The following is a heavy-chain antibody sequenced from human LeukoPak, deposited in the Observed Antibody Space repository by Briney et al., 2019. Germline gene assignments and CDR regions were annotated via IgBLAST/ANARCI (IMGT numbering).Heavy chain of an antibody. D-gene: IGHD3-10*01. CDR2: ISYDGSNK. V-gene: IGHV3-30*04. Sequence: GSLRLSCAASGFPFSSYAMHWVRQAPGKGLEWVAVISYDGSNKYYADSVKGRFTISRDNSKNTLYLQMNSLRAEDTAVYYCAKDGGVRGPDYYYYMDVWGKGTTVTISS. CDR1: GFPFSSYA. CDR3: AKDGGVRGPDYYYYMDV. J-gene: IGHJ6*03.